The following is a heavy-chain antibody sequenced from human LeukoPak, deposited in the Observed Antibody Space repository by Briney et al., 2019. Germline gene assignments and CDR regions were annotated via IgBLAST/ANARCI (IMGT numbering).Heavy chain of an antibody. V-gene: IGHV4-59*01. CDR1: GGSISSYY. Sequence: PSETLSLTCTVSGGSISSYYWSWIRQPPGKGLEWIGYIYYSGSTNYNPSLKSRVTISVDTSKNQFSLKLSSVTAADTAVYYCARIIGERYFDWLSPYYFDYWGQGTLVTVSS. J-gene: IGHJ4*02. D-gene: IGHD3-9*01. CDR3: ARIIGERYFDWLSPYYFDY. CDR2: IYYSGST.